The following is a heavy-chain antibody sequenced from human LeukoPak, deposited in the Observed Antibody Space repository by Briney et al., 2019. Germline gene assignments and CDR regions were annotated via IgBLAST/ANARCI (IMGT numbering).Heavy chain of an antibody. D-gene: IGHD3-10*01. CDR1: GGSISSYY. V-gene: IGHV4-34*01. CDR2: INHSGST. Sequence: SETLSLTCTVSGGSISSYYWSWIRQPPGKGLEWIGEINHSGSTNYNPSLKSRVTISVDTSKNQFSLKLSSVTAADTAVYYCARRSRRYYGSGSYYSAGGACDYWGQGTLVTVSS. CDR3: ARRSRRYYGSGSYYSAGGACDY. J-gene: IGHJ4*02.